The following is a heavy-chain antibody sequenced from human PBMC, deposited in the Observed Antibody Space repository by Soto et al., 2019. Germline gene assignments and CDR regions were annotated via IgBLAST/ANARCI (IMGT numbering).Heavy chain of an antibody. V-gene: IGHV3-66*01. CDR2: LYSSGST. CDR1: GFTVSNNY. D-gene: IGHD6-19*01. CDR3: AREASGSGWWSQGSFES. J-gene: IGHJ4*02. Sequence: GSLRLSCAASGFTVSNNYRSWVRQAPGKRLEWVSSLYSSGSTYYADSVKGRFTVSRDISENTLYLQMNSLRVEDTAVYYCAREASGSGWWSQGSFESWGQGTLVTVSS.